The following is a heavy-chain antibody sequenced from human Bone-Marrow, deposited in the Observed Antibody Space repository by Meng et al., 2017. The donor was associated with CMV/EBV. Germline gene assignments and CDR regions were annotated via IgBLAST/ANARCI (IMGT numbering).Heavy chain of an antibody. Sequence: GESLKISCAASGFTVSSNYMSWVRQAPGKGLEWVSVIYSGGSTYYADSVKGRFTISRDNSKNTLYLQMNSLRAEDTAVYYCARDDYDILTGYGINGMDVWGQGTTVIVSS. CDR3: ARDDYDILTGYGINGMDV. D-gene: IGHD3-9*01. CDR1: GFTVSSNY. V-gene: IGHV3-66*02. J-gene: IGHJ6*02. CDR2: IYSGGST.